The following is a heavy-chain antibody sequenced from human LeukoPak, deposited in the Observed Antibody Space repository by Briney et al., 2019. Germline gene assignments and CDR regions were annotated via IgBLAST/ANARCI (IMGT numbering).Heavy chain of an antibody. D-gene: IGHD3-22*01. J-gene: IGHJ4*02. Sequence: GGSLRLSCAASGFTFTSYWMHWVRQAPGEGLVWVSRINTDGSTTTYADSVKGRFTISRDNAKNTLYLQMNSLRADDTAVYFCVRSHFYGGSGYYYDYWGQGTLISVSS. CDR1: GFTFTSYW. CDR2: INTDGSTT. CDR3: VRSHFYGGSGYYYDY. V-gene: IGHV3-74*01.